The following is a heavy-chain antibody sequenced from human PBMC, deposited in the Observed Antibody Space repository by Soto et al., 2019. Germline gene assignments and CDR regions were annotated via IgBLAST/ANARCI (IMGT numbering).Heavy chain of an antibody. V-gene: IGHV3-23*01. Sequence: GGSLRLSCAASGFTFSSYAMSWVRQAPGKGLEWVSAISGSGGSTYYADSVKGRFTISRDNSKNTLYLQMNSLRAEDTAVYYCAKGITDTGGYYYYSMDVWGQGTAVTVSS. CDR2: ISGSGGST. CDR3: AKGITDTGGYYYYSMDV. CDR1: GFTFSSYA. D-gene: IGHD3-16*01. J-gene: IGHJ6*02.